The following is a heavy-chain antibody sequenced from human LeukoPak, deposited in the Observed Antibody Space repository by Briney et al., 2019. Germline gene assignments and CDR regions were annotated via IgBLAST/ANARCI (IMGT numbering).Heavy chain of an antibody. J-gene: IGHJ4*02. CDR2: ISGSGVST. CDR3: AKKSGSSRLYPLDY. Sequence: PGGSLRLSCAASGFTFSSYAMSWVRQAPGKGLEWVSAISGSGVSTYYADSAKGRFTIPRDNSKNTLYLQMNSLRAEDTAVYYCAKKSGSSRLYPLDYWGQGTLVTVSS. D-gene: IGHD1-26*01. V-gene: IGHV3-23*01. CDR1: GFTFSSYA.